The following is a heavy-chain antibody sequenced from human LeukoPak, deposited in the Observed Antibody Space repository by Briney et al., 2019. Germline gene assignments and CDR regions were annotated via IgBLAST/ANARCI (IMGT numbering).Heavy chain of an antibody. Sequence: ASVKVSCKASGYTFTGYYVHWVRQAPGQGLEWMGRINPNSGGTNYAQKFQGRVTMTRDTSISTAYMELSRLRSDDTAVYYCARAGSSGWLFDYWGQGTLVTVSS. D-gene: IGHD6-19*01. CDR1: GYTFTGYY. V-gene: IGHV1-2*06. J-gene: IGHJ4*02. CDR3: ARAGSSGWLFDY. CDR2: INPNSGGT.